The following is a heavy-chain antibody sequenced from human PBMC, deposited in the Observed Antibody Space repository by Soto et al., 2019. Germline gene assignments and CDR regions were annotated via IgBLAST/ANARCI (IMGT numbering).Heavy chain of an antibody. J-gene: IGHJ4*02. V-gene: IGHV3-23*01. CDR3: ARDTNGLSY. CDR2: ISGSGGST. Sequence: GGSLRLSCAASGFTFSNYAVTWVRQAPGKGLEWVSTISGSGGSTYYADSVKGRFTISRDNSKNTLYLQMNSLRVDDTAVYYCARDTNGLSYWGQGTLVTVSS. D-gene: IGHD2-8*01. CDR1: GFTFSNYA.